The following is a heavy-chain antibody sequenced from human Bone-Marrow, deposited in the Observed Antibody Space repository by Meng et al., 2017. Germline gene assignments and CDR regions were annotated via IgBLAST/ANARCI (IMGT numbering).Heavy chain of an antibody. Sequence: GSLRLSCAVSGYSISSGYYWGWIRQPPGKGLEWIGYIYYSGSTNYNPSLKSRVTISVDTSKNQFSLKLSSVTAADTAVYYCARGYDILTGYFFDYWGQGTLVTVSS. CDR1: GYSISSGYY. J-gene: IGHJ4*02. CDR3: ARGYDILTGYFFDY. CDR2: IYYSGST. D-gene: IGHD3-9*01. V-gene: IGHV4-61*01.